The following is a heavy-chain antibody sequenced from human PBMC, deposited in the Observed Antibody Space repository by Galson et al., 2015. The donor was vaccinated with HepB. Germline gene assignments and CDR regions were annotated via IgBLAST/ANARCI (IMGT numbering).Heavy chain of an antibody. Sequence: SLRLSCAASGFTFSSYAMHWVRQAPGKGLEWVAVISYDGSNKYYADSVKGRFTISRDNSKNTLYLQMNSLRAEDTAVYYCAREPTTVVTFLDYWGQGTLVTVSS. CDR3: AREPTTVVTFLDY. V-gene: IGHV3-30*04. CDR2: ISYDGSNK. J-gene: IGHJ4*02. CDR1: GFTFSSYA. D-gene: IGHD4-23*01.